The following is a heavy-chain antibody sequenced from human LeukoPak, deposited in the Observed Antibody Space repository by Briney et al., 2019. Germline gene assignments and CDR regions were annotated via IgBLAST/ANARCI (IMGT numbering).Heavy chain of an antibody. CDR3: ARDELGSGCSGNRCYLH. CDR1: GFTFSSYS. V-gene: IGHV3-48*02. Sequence: GGSLRLSCAASGFTFSSYSMNWVRQAPGKGLEWVSYISSSSSTIYYADSVKGRFTISRDNAKSSLYLQMNSLRDEDTAIYYCARDELGSGCSGNRCYLHWGQGTLVTVSS. D-gene: IGHD2-15*01. CDR2: ISSSSSTI. J-gene: IGHJ4*02.